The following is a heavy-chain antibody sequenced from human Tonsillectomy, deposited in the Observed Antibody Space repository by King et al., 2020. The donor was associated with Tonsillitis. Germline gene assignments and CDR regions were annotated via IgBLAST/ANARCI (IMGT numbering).Heavy chain of an antibody. V-gene: IGHV4-61*01. CDR2: INYSGST. Sequence: VQLQESGPGLVKPSETLSLTCTVSGGSVSSGTYYWSWIRQPPGKGLEWIGDINYSGSTNYTPSLKSRVTILVDTSKNQFSLKLTSVTAADTAVFYCARARPAGYYYCYGMDVWGQGTTVTVSS. CDR3: ARARPAGYYYCYGMDV. D-gene: IGHD1-14*01. CDR1: GGSVSSGTYY. J-gene: IGHJ6*02.